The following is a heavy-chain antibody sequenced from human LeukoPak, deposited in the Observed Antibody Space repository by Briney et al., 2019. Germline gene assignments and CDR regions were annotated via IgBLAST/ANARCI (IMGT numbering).Heavy chain of an antibody. Sequence: PSETLSLTCAVYGGSFSGYYWSWIRQPPGKGLEWIGEINHCGSTNYNPSLKSRVTISVDTSKNQFSLKLSSVTAADTAVYYCARGTYDYVWGSYRGLGYFDYWGQGTLVTVSS. J-gene: IGHJ4*02. CDR2: INHCGST. D-gene: IGHD3-16*02. V-gene: IGHV4-34*01. CDR3: ARGTYDYVWGSYRGLGYFDY. CDR1: GGSFSGYY.